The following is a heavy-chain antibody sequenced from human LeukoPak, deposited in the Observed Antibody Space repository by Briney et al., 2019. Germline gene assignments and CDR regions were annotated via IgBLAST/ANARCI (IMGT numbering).Heavy chain of an antibody. Sequence: ASVKVSCKASGYTFTSYGISWVRQAPGQGLEWMGWISAYNGNTNYAQKLQGRVTMTTDTSTSTAYMELRSLRSDDTAVYYCARYSSHSWLYDYVWGSYRYGGEAFDIWGQGTMVTVSS. CDR2: ISAYNGNT. D-gene: IGHD3-16*02. V-gene: IGHV1-18*01. CDR3: ARYSSHSWLYDYVWGSYRYGGEAFDI. CDR1: GYTFTSYG. J-gene: IGHJ3*02.